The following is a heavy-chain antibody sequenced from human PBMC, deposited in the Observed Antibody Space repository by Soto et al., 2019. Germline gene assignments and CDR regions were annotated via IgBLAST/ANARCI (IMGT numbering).Heavy chain of an antibody. D-gene: IGHD6-19*01. CDR3: ARSGYSSGWYHWYFDF. V-gene: IGHV1-3*01. J-gene: IGHJ2*01. Sequence: ASVKVSCKASGYTFTGYYMHWVRQAPGQGLEWMGWINAGNGNTKYSQKFQGRVTITRDTSASTAYMELSSLRSEDTAVYYCARSGYSSGWYHWYFDFWGRGTLVTVSS. CDR2: INAGNGNT. CDR1: GYTFTGYY.